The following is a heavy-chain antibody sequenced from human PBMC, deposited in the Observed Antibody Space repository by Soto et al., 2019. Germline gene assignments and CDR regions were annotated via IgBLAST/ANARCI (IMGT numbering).Heavy chain of an antibody. CDR3: ARQKLGYCISTSCHRFDP. D-gene: IGHD2-2*01. V-gene: IGHV4-59*08. Sequence: PSETLSLTCTVSGGSIGTYYWSWIRQPPGKGLEWIGYIYYSGSTNYNPSLKSRVTISVDTSKNQFSLKLSSVTAADTAVYYCARQKLGYCISTSCHRFDPWGQGTLVTVSS. J-gene: IGHJ5*02. CDR2: IYYSGST. CDR1: GGSIGTYY.